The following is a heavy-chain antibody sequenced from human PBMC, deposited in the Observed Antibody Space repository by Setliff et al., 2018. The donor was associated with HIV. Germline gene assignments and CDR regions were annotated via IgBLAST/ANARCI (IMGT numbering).Heavy chain of an antibody. J-gene: IGHJ4*02. V-gene: IGHV3-11*05. CDR3: ARDSPLSHFDY. Sequence: GGSLRLSCETSGFTFGDFCMNWVRQAPGKGLEWISYITGSSSYTNYADSVKGRFTISRDNAKNSLYLQMNSLRAEDTAVYYCARDSPLSHFDYWGQGILVTVSS. CDR1: GFTFGDFC. CDR2: ITGSSSYT.